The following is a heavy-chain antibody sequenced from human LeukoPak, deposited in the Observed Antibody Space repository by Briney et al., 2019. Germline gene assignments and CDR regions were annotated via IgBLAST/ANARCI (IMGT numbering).Heavy chain of an antibody. CDR1: GFTFSSYA. D-gene: IGHD4/OR15-4a*01. J-gene: IGHJ4*02. V-gene: IGHV3-30*04. CDR2: ISYDGSNK. Sequence: GRSLRLSCAASGFTFSSYAMHWVRQAPGKGLEWVAVISYDGSNKYYADSVKGRFTISRDNSKNTLYLQMNSLRAEDTAVYYWASSKGAPPFFDYGAREP. CDR3: ASSKGAPPFFDY.